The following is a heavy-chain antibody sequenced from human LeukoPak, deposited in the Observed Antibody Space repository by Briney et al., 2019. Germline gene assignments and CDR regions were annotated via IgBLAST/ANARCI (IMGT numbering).Heavy chain of an antibody. V-gene: IGHV1-69*13. Sequence: ASVKVSCKAAGGTFTSYAISGGRQAPGQGLEWMGGIIPICGTANYAHKFQGRVTITADESTSTDYMELSSLSSEDTAVYYCARARTMVRGVINIPLYGMDVWGKGTTVTVSS. CDR1: GGTFTSYA. J-gene: IGHJ6*04. D-gene: IGHD3-10*01. CDR3: ARARTMVRGVINIPLYGMDV. CDR2: IIPICGTA.